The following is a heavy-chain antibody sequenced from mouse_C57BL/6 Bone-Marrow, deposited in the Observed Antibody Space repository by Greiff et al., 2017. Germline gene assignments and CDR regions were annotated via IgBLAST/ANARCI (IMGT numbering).Heavy chain of an antibody. Sequence: QVQLQQPGAELVKPGDSVKLSCKASGYTFTSYWMHWVKQRPGQGLEWIGMIHPNIGSTNYNEKFKSKATLTVDKSSSTAYMQLSSLTSEDSAVYYCARDYYASSYDYWGQGTTLTVSS. V-gene: IGHV1-64*01. D-gene: IGHD1-1*01. J-gene: IGHJ2*01. CDR3: ARDYYASSYDY. CDR2: IHPNIGST. CDR1: GYTFTSYW.